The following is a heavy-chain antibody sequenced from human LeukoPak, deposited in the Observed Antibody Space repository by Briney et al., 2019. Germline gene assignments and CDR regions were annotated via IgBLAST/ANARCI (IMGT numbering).Heavy chain of an antibody. CDR2: ISSSGSTI. CDR3: ARDYDGSSPFDY. Sequence: QSGGSLRLSCAASGFTFSSYEMHWVRQAPGKGLEWVSYISSSGSTICYADSVKGRFTISRDNAKNSLYLQMNSLRAEDTAVYYCARDYDGSSPFDYWGQGTLVTVSS. J-gene: IGHJ4*02. CDR1: GFTFSSYE. V-gene: IGHV3-48*03. D-gene: IGHD4-23*01.